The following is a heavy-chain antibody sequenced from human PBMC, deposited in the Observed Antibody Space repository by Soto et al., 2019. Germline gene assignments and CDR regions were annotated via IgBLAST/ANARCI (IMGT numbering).Heavy chain of an antibody. V-gene: IGHV4-39*01. CDR1: GGSISSSSYY. Sequence: PSETLSLTCTVSGGSISSSSYYWGWIRQPPGKGLEWIGSIYYSGSTYYNPSLKSRVTISVDTSKNQFSLKLSSVTAADTAVYYCARHGNPALGSHYWGQGTLVTVSS. CDR2: IYYSGST. J-gene: IGHJ4*02. CDR3: ARHGNPALGSHY. D-gene: IGHD3-3*02.